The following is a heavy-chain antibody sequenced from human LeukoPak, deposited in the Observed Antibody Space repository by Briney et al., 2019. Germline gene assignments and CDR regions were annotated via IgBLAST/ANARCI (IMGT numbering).Heavy chain of an antibody. CDR3: ATFDC. CDR2: CYYSRNT. CDR1: GDSIGSSDNY. Sequence: SETLSLTCTVSGDSIGSSDNYWGWIRQPPGKGLEWIGSCYYSRNTYYNPSLKSRVTISVDTSKNQFSLKLNSVTAADTAVYYCATFDCWGQGTLVTVSS. J-gene: IGHJ4*02. V-gene: IGHV4-39*01.